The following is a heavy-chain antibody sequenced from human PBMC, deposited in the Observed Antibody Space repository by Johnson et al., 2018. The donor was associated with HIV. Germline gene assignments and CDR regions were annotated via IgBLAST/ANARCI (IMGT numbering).Heavy chain of an antibody. J-gene: IGHJ3*02. D-gene: IGHD3-10*01. CDR1: GFTFSTYA. CDR3: ATEGYGSGTYGAFDI. CDR2: IRYDGSGK. V-gene: IGHV3-30*02. Sequence: QVQLVESGGGVVQPGGSLRLSCAASGFTFSTYAMHWVRQAPGKGLEWVAFIRYDGSGKHYADSVTGRFTISRDNSKNTMYLQMNSLRAEDTAVYYCATEGYGSGTYGAFDIWGQGTKVTVSS.